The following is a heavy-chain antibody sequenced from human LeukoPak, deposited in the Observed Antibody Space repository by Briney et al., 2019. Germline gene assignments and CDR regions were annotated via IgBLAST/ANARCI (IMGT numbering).Heavy chain of an antibody. CDR3: ARDGRYYYGMDV. J-gene: IGHJ6*02. Sequence: EXLXLXCTASGGSISSYYWSWIRQPPGKGLEWIGYTYYSGSTNYNPSLKSRVTISVDTSKNQFSLKLSSVTAADTAVHYCARDGRYYYGMDVWGQGTTVTVSS. V-gene: IGHV4-59*01. CDR1: GGSISSYY. CDR2: TYYSGST.